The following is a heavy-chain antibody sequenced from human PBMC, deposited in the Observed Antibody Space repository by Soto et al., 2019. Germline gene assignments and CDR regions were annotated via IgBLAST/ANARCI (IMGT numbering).Heavy chain of an antibody. Sequence: QVQLVQSGAEVKKPGASVKISCKASGYSFTNFALLWVRQAPGQSLEWMGWINAANGNTRYSQKFKDRVTLTSDTAASIAYLALSIVKSAARAIYDSARNWTPHVCRDSYNGEDCWGQGSLVTVSS. CDR2: INAANGNT. CDR3: ARNWTPHVCRDSYNGEDC. CDR1: GYSFTNFA. D-gene: IGHD3-3*02. V-gene: IGHV1-3*01. J-gene: IGHJ4*02.